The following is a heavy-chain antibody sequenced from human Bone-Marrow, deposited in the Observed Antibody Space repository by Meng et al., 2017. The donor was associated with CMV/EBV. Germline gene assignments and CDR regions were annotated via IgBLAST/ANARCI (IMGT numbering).Heavy chain of an antibody. V-gene: IGHV3-74*01. J-gene: IGHJ6*02. Sequence: GESLKISCAASGFTFSSYWMHWVRQAPGKGLVWVSRINSDGSSTSYADSVKGRFTISRDNAKNTLYLQMNSLRAEDTAVYYCARDGWSPGGFDVWGQGTTVTVSS. D-gene: IGHD3-3*01. CDR1: GFTFSSYW. CDR3: ARDGWSPGGFDV. CDR2: INSDGSST.